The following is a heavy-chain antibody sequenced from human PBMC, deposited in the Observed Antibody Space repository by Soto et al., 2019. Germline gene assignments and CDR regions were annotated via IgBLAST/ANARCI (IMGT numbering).Heavy chain of an antibody. D-gene: IGHD3-16*01. CDR2: IYYSGIT. CDR1: GGSISSYY. V-gene: IGHV4-59*01. CDR3: ARFGNLHGFDY. J-gene: IGHJ4*02. Sequence: PSETLSLTCTVSGGSISSYYWSWIRQPPGKGLEWIGYIYYSGITNYNPSLKSRVTISVDTSKDQFSLKLSSVTAADTAVYYCARFGNLHGFDYWGQGTLITVSS.